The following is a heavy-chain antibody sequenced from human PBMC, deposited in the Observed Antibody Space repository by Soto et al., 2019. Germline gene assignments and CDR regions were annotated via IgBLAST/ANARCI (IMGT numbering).Heavy chain of an antibody. CDR2: IVVDGDT. J-gene: IGHJ3*01. V-gene: IGHV3-13*01. Sequence: EVLLVESGGGLVQPGGSLRLSCTTSGFTFSTYDMHWVRQVTGKGLEWVSGIVVDGDTYFPDSVKGRFTISRENAKNSLYLQTDSLRVEDTAVYYCARRGIDTMSGFDALYVWGLGTKVTVSS. D-gene: IGHD6-25*01. CDR3: ARRGIDTMSGFDALYV. CDR1: GFTFSTYD.